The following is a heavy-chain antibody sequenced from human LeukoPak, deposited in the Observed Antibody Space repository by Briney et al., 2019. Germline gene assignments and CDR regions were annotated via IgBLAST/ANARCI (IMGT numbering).Heavy chain of an antibody. CDR2: IRYDGSDR. CDR3: ARDFAGDRDY. Sequence: PGGSLRLSCAASGFTFGSYGIYWVRQAPGKGLEWVLGIRYDGSDRSYADPVKGRFTISRDNSKNTVDLQMNSLRAEDTAVYYCARDFAGDRDYWGQGTLVTVSS. CDR1: GFTFGSYG. D-gene: IGHD4-17*01. J-gene: IGHJ4*02. V-gene: IGHV3-33*01.